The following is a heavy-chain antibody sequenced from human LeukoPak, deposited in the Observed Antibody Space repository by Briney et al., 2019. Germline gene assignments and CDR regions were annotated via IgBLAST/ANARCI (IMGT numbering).Heavy chain of an antibody. Sequence: PGGSLRLSCAASGFTFYDYAMHWVRQAPGQGLEWVSLISGDGGSTHYADSVKGRFTISRDNSKNSLYLQINIPRTEDTAFYYCAKDMGGAASWFFGYWGQGTLVTVSS. CDR1: GFTFYDYA. CDR2: ISGDGGST. V-gene: IGHV3-43*02. J-gene: IGHJ4*02. CDR3: AKDMGGAASWFFGY. D-gene: IGHD2-15*01.